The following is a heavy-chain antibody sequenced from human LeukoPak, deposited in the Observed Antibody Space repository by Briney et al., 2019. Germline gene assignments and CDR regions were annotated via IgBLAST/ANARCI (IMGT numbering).Heavy chain of an antibody. D-gene: IGHD5-18*01. CDR1: GYTFTSYD. Sequence: ASVKVSCKASGYTFTSYDISWVRQATGQGLEWMGWMNPNSGNTGYAQKFQGRVTMTRNTSISTAYMELSSLRSEDTAVYYCARVDSYGYGGYYYYYMDVWGKGTTVTVSS. CDR2: MNPNSGNT. V-gene: IGHV1-8*01. CDR3: ARVDSYGYGGYYYYYMDV. J-gene: IGHJ6*03.